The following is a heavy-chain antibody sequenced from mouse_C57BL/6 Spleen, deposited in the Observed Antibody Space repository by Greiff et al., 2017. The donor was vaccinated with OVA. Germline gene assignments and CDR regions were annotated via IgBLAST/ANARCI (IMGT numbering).Heavy chain of an antibody. CDR1: GFTFSSYT. CDR3: AREGQVRRLYYFEY. CDR2: ISGGGGNT. D-gene: IGHD3-2*02. V-gene: IGHV5-9*01. Sequence: EVQLVESGGGLVKPGGSLKLSCAASGFTFSSYTMSWVRQTPEKRLEWVATISGGGGNTYYPDSVKGRFTISRDNAKNTLYLQMSSLRSEDTALYYCAREGQVRRLYYFEYWGQGTTLTVSS. J-gene: IGHJ2*01.